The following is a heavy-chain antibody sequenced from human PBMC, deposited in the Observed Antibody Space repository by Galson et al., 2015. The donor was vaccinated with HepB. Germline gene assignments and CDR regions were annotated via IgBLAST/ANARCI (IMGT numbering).Heavy chain of an antibody. V-gene: IGHV3-21*01. D-gene: IGHD6-25*01. CDR3: ASDRPTAIAAAASFLH. Sequence: SLRLSCAASGFPFSSYNMNWVRQAPGKGLEWVSSISSTSNYIYYADSVKGRFSISRDNAKNSLYLQMNSLRVEDTAVYYCASDRPTAIAAAASFLHWGQGSLVTVSS. CDR1: GFPFSSYN. J-gene: IGHJ1*01. CDR2: ISSTSNYI.